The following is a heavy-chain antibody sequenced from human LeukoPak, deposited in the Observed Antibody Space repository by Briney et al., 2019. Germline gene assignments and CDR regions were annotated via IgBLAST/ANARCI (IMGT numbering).Heavy chain of an antibody. Sequence: PGGSLRLSCGASGFTFSSYAMHWVRQAPGKGLEWVAVISYDGSNKDYADSVKGRFTISRDNAKNSLYLQMNSLRAEDTAVYYCAPTIGAAYFDYWGQGTLVTVSS. V-gene: IGHV3-30*04. CDR1: GFTFSSYA. CDR3: APTIGAAYFDY. D-gene: IGHD3-10*01. CDR2: ISYDGSNK. J-gene: IGHJ4*02.